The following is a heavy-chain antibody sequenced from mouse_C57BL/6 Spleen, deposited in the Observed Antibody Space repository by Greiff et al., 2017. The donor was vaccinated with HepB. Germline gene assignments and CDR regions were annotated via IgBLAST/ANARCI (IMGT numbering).Heavy chain of an antibody. J-gene: IGHJ2*01. CDR1: GFTFSSYG. CDR3: ARTYDGYYYFDY. V-gene: IGHV5-6*01. D-gene: IGHD2-3*01. CDR2: ISSGGSYT. Sequence: EVKLVESGGDLVKPGGSLKLSCAASGFTFSSYGMSWVRQTPDKRLEWVATISSGGSYTYYPDSVKGPFTISRDNAKNTLYLQMSSLKSEDTAMYYCARTYDGYYYFDYWGQGTTLTVSS.